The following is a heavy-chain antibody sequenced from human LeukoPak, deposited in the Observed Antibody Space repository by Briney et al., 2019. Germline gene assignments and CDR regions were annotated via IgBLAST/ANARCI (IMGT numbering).Heavy chain of an antibody. CDR2: ISSSGSTI. V-gene: IGHV3-11*01. J-gene: IGHJ6*03. CDR3: ARPTGTTFFSYYYYHYMDV. D-gene: IGHD1-7*01. Sequence: GGSLRLSCAASGFTFSDYYMSWTRQAPGKGLEWVSYISSSGSTIYYADSVKGRFTISRDNAKNSLYLQMNSLRAEDTAVYYCARPTGTTFFSYYYYHYMDVWGKGTTVTVSS. CDR1: GFTFSDYY.